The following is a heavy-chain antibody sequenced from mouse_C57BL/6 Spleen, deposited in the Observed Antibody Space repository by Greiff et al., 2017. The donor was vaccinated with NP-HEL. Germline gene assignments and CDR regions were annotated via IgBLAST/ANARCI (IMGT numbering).Heavy chain of an antibody. V-gene: IGHV7-3*01. CDR3: ASQLGFAY. CDR1: GFTFTDYY. D-gene: IGHD4-1*02. CDR2: IRNKANGYTT. J-gene: IGHJ3*01. Sequence: EVKLMESGGGLVQPGGSLSLSCAASGFTFTDYYMSWVRQPPGKALEWLGCIRNKANGYTTEYSASVKGRFTISRDNSQSILYLQMNALRAEDSATYYCASQLGFAYWGQGTLVTVSA.